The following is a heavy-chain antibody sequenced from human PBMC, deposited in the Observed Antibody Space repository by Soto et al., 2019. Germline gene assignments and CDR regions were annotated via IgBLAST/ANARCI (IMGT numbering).Heavy chain of an antibody. CDR2: IKQDGSEK. CDR3: ARDSCSSTSCYYYYYMDV. D-gene: IGHD2-2*01. CDR1: VCPFRSDT. J-gene: IGHJ6*03. Sequence: EGSLRLSVAPSVCPFRSDTITCVRQAPGTGLEWVANIKQDGSEKYYVDSVKGRFTISRDNAKNSLYLQMNSLRAEDTAVYYCARDSCSSTSCYYYYYMDVWGKGTTVTVSS. V-gene: IGHV3-7*01.